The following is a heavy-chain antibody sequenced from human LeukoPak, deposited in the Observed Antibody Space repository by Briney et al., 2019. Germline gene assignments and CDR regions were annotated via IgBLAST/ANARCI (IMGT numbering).Heavy chain of an antibody. CDR1: GGSISGYF. D-gene: IGHD5-12*01. Sequence: KPSETLSLTCTVSGGSISGYFWSWIRQPAGKGLEGIGRIYSSGSNNYNPSLKSRVTMSLDTSKNHLSLNLSSVTAADTAVYYCAREPTSGREPTSGRPLDYWGQGTLVTVSS. CDR2: IYSSGSN. CDR3: AREPTSGREPTSGRPLDY. J-gene: IGHJ4*02. V-gene: IGHV4-4*07.